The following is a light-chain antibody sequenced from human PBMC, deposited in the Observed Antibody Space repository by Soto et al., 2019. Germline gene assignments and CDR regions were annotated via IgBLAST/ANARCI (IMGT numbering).Light chain of an antibody. CDR1: SSDVGAYNY. J-gene: IGLJ1*01. Sequence: QSALTQPASVSGSPGQSITISCTGTSSDVGAYNYVSWYQQHPGKAPKLIVYEVSNRPSGVSNRFSGSKSGNTASLTISGLQAEDEADYYCSSYTRSSTLGVFGSGTKPTVL. CDR2: EVS. V-gene: IGLV2-14*01. CDR3: SSYTRSSTLGV.